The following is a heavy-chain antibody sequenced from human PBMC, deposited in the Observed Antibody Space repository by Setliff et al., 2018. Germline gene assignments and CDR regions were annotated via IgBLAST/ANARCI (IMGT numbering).Heavy chain of an antibody. CDR1: GGSFSGYY. CDR3: ARVSLKTYYDFWSGYYDRYFDY. J-gene: IGHJ4*02. Sequence: LSLTCAVYGGSFSGYYWSWIRQPPGKGLEWIGEINHSGSTNYNPSLKSRVTISVDTSKNQFSLKLSSATAADTAVYYCARVSLKTYYDFWSGYYDRYFDYWGQGTLVTVST. V-gene: IGHV4-34*01. D-gene: IGHD3-3*01. CDR2: INHSGST.